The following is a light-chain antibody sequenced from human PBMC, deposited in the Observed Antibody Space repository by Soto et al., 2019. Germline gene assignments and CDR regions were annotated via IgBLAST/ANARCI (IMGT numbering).Light chain of an antibody. Sequence: QSVLTQPASVSGSAGQSIAISCTGTSSDVGGYNYVSWYQQHPGKAPKLLLSEVSKRPSGVSDRFSGSKSGNTASLTISGLQNQEQADYYCSSFTSAYTFVFGTGTKVTV. CDR3: SSFTSAYTFV. CDR2: EVS. V-gene: IGLV2-14*01. J-gene: IGLJ1*01. CDR1: SSDVGGYNY.